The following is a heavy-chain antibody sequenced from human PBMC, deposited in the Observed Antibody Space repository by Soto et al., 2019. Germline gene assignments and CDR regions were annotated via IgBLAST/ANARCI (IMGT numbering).Heavy chain of an antibody. Sequence: ASAKVSCKASGYTFTSYGISWVRQAPGQGLEWMGWISAYNGNTNYAQKLQGRVTMTTDTSTSTAYMELRSLRSDDTAVYYCARDLYQYCSGGSCYSPYYYYGMDVWGQGTTVTVSS. CDR1: GYTFTSYG. V-gene: IGHV1-18*01. CDR3: ARDLYQYCSGGSCYSPYYYYGMDV. J-gene: IGHJ6*02. CDR2: ISAYNGNT. D-gene: IGHD2-15*01.